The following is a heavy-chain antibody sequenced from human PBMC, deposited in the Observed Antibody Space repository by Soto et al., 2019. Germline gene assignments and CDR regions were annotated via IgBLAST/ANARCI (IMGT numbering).Heavy chain of an antibody. Sequence: GGSLRLSCVASGFTFSSYAMSWVRQAPGKGPEWISGISGSGGSTYYADSVKGRFTLSRDNSKNTLYLQMNSLRAEDTAVYYCAKFDTKVVIIGKYFDYWGQGTLGTV. D-gene: IGHD3-22*01. J-gene: IGHJ4*02. CDR1: GFTFSSYA. V-gene: IGHV3-23*01. CDR2: ISGSGGST. CDR3: AKFDTKVVIIGKYFDY.